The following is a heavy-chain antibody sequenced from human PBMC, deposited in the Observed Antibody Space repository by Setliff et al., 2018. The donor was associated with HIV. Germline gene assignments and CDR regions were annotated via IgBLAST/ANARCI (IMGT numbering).Heavy chain of an antibody. J-gene: IGHJ4*02. Sequence: ASVKVSCKASGYTFTGYYMHWVRQAPGQGLEWMGWINPNNGGTNYAQKFQGRVTMTRDTSISTAYMELRSLRSDDTAVYYCARNAGSYYGLDYWGQGSRVTSPQ. CDR1: GYTFTGYY. V-gene: IGHV1-2*02. CDR3: ARNAGSYYGLDY. D-gene: IGHD3-10*01. CDR2: INPNNGGT.